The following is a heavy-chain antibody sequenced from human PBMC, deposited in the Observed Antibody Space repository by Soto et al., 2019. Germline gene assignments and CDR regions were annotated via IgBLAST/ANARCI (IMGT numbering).Heavy chain of an antibody. V-gene: IGHV4-34*01. D-gene: IGHD6-13*01. CDR1: GGSFSCYY. Sequence: SETLSLTCAVYGGSFSCYYWSWIRQPPGKGLEWIGEINHSGSTNYNPSLKRRVTISVDTSKNQFSPKLSSVTAADTAVYYCARLAAARYYYYYGMDVWGQGTTVTVSS. J-gene: IGHJ6*02. CDR3: ARLAAARYYYYYGMDV. CDR2: INHSGST.